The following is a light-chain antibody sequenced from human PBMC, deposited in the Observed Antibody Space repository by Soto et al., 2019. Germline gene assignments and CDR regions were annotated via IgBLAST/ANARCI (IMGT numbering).Light chain of an antibody. J-gene: IGKJ4*01. V-gene: IGKV3-11*01. CDR1: QSVGSY. Sequence: EIVLIQSPATLSLSPGERATLSCRASQSVGSYLAWYQHKPGQAPRLLIYDASNRATGIPARFSGSGSGTDFTLTISSLEPEDFAVYYCQQRSKWPLTFGGGTKVDIK. CDR3: QQRSKWPLT. CDR2: DAS.